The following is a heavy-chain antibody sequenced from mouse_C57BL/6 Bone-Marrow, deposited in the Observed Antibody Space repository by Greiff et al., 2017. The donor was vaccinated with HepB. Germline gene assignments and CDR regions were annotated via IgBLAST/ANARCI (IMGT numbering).Heavy chain of an antibody. CDR3: ASGWLLRYWYFDV. CDR1: GFSLTSYA. Sequence: VQRVESGPGLVAPSQRLSITCTVSGFSLTSYAISWVRQPPGKGLEWLGVIWTGGGTNYNSALKSRLSISKDNSKSQVFLKMNSLQTDDTARYYCASGWLLRYWYFDVWGTGTTVTVSS. J-gene: IGHJ1*03. D-gene: IGHD2-3*01. CDR2: IWTGGGT. V-gene: IGHV2-9-1*01.